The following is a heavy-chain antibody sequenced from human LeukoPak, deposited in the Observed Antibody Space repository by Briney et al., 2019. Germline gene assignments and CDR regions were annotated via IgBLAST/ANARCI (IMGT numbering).Heavy chain of an antibody. Sequence: GGSLRLSCAASGFTFDDYAMHWVRHAPGKGLEWVSGISWNSGSIGYADSVKGRFTISRDNAKNSLYLQMNSLRAEDMALYYCAKGAAEYSSSSFNYWGQGTLVTVSS. CDR1: GFTFDDYA. D-gene: IGHD6-6*01. CDR2: ISWNSGSI. J-gene: IGHJ4*02. CDR3: AKGAAEYSSSSFNY. V-gene: IGHV3-9*03.